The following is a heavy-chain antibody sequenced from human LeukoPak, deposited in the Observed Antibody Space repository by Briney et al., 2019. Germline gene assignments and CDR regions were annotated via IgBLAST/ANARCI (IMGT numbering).Heavy chain of an antibody. D-gene: IGHD3-22*01. J-gene: IGHJ5*02. CDR2: IYYSGST. CDR1: GGSISSYY. V-gene: IGHV4-59*01. CDR3: AREGRYYYDSSWFDP. Sequence: SSETLSLTCTVSGGSISSYYWSWLRQPPGKGLEGIGYIYYSGSTNYHPSLKSRVTISVDTSKNQFSLKLSSVTAADTAVYYCAREGRYYYDSSWFDPWGQGTLVTVSS.